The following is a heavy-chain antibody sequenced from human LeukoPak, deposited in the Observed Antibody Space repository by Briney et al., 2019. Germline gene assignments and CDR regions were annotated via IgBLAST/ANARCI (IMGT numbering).Heavy chain of an antibody. CDR3: ARGDGSGSYDFLLDY. D-gene: IGHD3-10*01. J-gene: IGHJ4*02. Sequence: GGSLRLSCAASGFTFSSYAMSWVRQAPGKGLEWVSAISGSGGSTYYADSVKGRFTISRDNSKNTLYLQMNSLRAEDTAVYYCARGDGSGSYDFLLDYWGQGTLVTVSS. CDR2: ISGSGGST. V-gene: IGHV3-23*01. CDR1: GFTFSSYA.